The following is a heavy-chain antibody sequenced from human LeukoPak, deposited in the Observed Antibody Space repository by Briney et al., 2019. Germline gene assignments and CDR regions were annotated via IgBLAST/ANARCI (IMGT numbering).Heavy chain of an antibody. V-gene: IGHV4-39*01. Sequence: SETLYLTCTVSGGSISSSSYYWGWIRQPPGKGLEWIGSIYYSGSTYYNPSLKSRVTISVDTSKNQFSLKLSSVTAADTAVYYCARHFFGNWFDPWGQGTLVTVSS. J-gene: IGHJ5*02. CDR1: GGSISSSSYY. CDR2: IYYSGST. CDR3: ARHFFGNWFDP. D-gene: IGHD3-10*01.